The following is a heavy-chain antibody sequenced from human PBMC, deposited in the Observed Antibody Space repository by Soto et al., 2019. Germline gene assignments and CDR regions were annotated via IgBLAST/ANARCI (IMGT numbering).Heavy chain of an antibody. Sequence: QVQLVESGGGVVQPGRSLRLSCAASGFTFSSYGMHWVRQAPGKGLEWVAVISYDGSNKYYADSVKGRFTISRDNSKNTLYLQMNSLRAEDTAVYYCAFDPRGSGSWSFDYWGQGTLVTVSS. J-gene: IGHJ4*02. CDR2: ISYDGSNK. CDR1: GFTFSSYG. D-gene: IGHD1-26*01. CDR3: AFDPRGSGSWSFDY. V-gene: IGHV3-30*03.